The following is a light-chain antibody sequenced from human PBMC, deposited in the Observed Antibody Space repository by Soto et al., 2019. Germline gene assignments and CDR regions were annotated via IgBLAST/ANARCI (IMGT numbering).Light chain of an antibody. J-gene: IGLJ3*02. Sequence: QSVLTQPRSVSGSPGQSVTISCTGTSSDVGGYNYVSWYQQHPGKAPKLMISDVSKRPSGVPDRFSGSKSGNPASLTISGLQAEDEADYYCCSSAGTYTSVFGGGTKLTVL. CDR1: SSDVGGYNY. CDR3: CSSAGTYTSV. V-gene: IGLV2-11*01. CDR2: DVS.